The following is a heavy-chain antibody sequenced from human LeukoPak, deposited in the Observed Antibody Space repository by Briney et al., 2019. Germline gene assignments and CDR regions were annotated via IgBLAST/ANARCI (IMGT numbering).Heavy chain of an antibody. J-gene: IGHJ4*02. Sequence: ETLSLTCAVYGGSFSDYYWSWIRQPPGKGLEWVANIKQDGTEKYYVDSVKGRFTISRDNAKNSLYLQMNSLRVEDTAVYYCAKLAKYFYGSETYYFFEHWGQGTPVTASS. CDR1: GGSFSDYY. CDR3: AKLAKYFYGSETYYFFEH. V-gene: IGHV3-7*01. D-gene: IGHD3-10*01. CDR2: IKQDGTEK.